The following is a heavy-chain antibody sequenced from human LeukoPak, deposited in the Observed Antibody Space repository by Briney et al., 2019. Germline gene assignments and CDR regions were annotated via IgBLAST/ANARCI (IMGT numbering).Heavy chain of an antibody. V-gene: IGHV1-69*05. CDR1: GGTFSSYA. D-gene: IGHD1-26*01. J-gene: IGHJ5*02. Sequence: ASVKVSCKASGGTFSSYAISWVRQAPGQGLEWMGGIIPIFGTANYAQKFQGRVTITTDESTSTAYMELSSLRSEDTAVYYCARTAVSWGGWFDPWGQGTLVTVSS. CDR2: IIPIFGTA. CDR3: ARTAVSWGGWFDP.